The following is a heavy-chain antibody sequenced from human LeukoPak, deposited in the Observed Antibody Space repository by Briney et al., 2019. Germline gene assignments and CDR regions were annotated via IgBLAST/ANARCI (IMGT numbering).Heavy chain of an antibody. Sequence: ASVKVSCKASGYTFTGYYMHWVRQAPGQGLEWMGWINPNSGGTNYAQKFQGRVTMTRDTSISTAYMELSRLRSDDTAVYYCARLLEYGSGSYLDYRGQGTLVTVSS. D-gene: IGHD3-10*01. CDR3: ARLLEYGSGSYLDY. CDR2: INPNSGGT. J-gene: IGHJ4*02. V-gene: IGHV1-2*02. CDR1: GYTFTGYY.